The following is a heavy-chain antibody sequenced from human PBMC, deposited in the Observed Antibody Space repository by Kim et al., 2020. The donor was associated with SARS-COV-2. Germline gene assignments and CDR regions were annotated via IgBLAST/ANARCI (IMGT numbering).Heavy chain of an antibody. D-gene: IGHD3-10*01. CDR3: ARENVVQGVIIISDGMDV. J-gene: IGHJ6*02. Sequence: GGSLRLSCAASGFTFSSYSMNWVRQAPGKGLEWVSSISSSSSYIYYADSVKGRFTISRDNAKNSLYLQMNSLRAEDTAVYYCARENVVQGVIIISDGMDVWGQGTTVTVSS. CDR1: GFTFSSYS. CDR2: ISSSSSYI. V-gene: IGHV3-21*01.